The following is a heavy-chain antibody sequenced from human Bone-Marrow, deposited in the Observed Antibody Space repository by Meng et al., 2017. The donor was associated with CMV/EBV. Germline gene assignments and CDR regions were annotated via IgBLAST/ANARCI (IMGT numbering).Heavy chain of an antibody. CDR2: IHYTGRA. J-gene: IGHJ4*02. CDR3: AERGGGY. V-gene: IGHV4-59*11. D-gene: IGHD1-1*01. Sequence: QVQLQTSSPGLVKPSETLSLTCRVSGVSISTHYWSWIRQTSGKGLEWIASIHYTGRADYSPSLKSRVTVSVDTSDSQLSLKLSSVTTADTAMYYCAERGGGYWGQGILVTASS. CDR1: GVSISTHY.